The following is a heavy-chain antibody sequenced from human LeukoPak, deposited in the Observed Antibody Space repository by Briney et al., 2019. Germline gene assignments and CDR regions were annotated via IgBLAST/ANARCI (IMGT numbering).Heavy chain of an antibody. V-gene: IGHV4-59*08. CDR2: IYYSGST. CDR3: ARHGAPYYYGMDV. Sequence: SETLSLTCTVSGGSISSYYWSWIRQPPGKGLEWIGYIYYSGSTNYNPSLKSRVTISVDTSKNQFSLKLSSVTAADTAVYYCARHGAPYYYGMDVWGQGTTVTVSS. CDR1: GGSISSYY. J-gene: IGHJ6*02.